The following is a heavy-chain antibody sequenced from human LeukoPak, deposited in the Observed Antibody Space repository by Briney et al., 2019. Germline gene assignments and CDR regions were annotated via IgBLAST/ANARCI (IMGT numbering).Heavy chain of an antibody. CDR2: ISDSGST. CDR1: GGSMNNYY. Sequence: PSETLSPTCTVSGGSMNNYYWSWIRQAPGKGLEWIGYISDSGSTNYNPSLRSRVTISVDTSKNQFSLKLSSVTAADTALYYCARYDYGDCWFDPWGQGTLVTVSS. J-gene: IGHJ5*02. V-gene: IGHV4-59*01. D-gene: IGHD4-17*01. CDR3: ARYDYGDCWFDP.